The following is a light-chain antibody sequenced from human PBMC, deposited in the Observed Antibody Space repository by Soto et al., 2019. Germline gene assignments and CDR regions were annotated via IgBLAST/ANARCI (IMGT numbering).Light chain of an antibody. Sequence: DVVMTQSPLSLPVTLGQPASISCTSSHSLVYSDGDTYLNWFPQRPGQSPRRLIYKVSNRDSGVPDTLRVSGSGTDVTLKISSVEDEDGGVYYCMQGTHLQITFDQGTRTEIK. CDR1: HSLVYSDGDTY. CDR2: KVS. J-gene: IGKJ5*01. CDR3: MQGTHLQIT. V-gene: IGKV2-30*01.